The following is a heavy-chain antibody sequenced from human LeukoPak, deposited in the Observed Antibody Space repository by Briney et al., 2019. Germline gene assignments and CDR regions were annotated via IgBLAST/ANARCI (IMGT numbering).Heavy chain of an antibody. CDR1: GYSISSGYY. J-gene: IGHJ5*02. V-gene: IGHV4-38-2*02. D-gene: IGHD6-6*01. Sequence: PSETLSLTCTVSGYSISSGYYWGWIRQPPGKGLEWIGSIYHSGSTYYNPSPKSRVTISVDTSKNQFSLKLSSVTAADTAVYYCARGPWRSSSSSWFDPWGQGTLVIVSS. CDR2: IYHSGST. CDR3: ARGPWRSSSSSWFDP.